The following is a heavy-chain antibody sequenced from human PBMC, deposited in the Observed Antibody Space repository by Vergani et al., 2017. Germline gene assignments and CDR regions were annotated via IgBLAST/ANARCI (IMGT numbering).Heavy chain of an antibody. Sequence: QVQLAESGPGLVKPSETLSLTCTVSGGSFNTYYWSWIRQSPGKGLEWIGYIYSTGSTNYNPSLNSRVTMSVDTSKNQFSLKLRSVTAADTAVYYCARSRKLRYSGSYGDAFDIWGQGTMVTVSS. CDR2: IYSTGST. CDR3: ARSRKLRYSGSYGDAFDI. D-gene: IGHD1-26*01. CDR1: GGSFNTYY. J-gene: IGHJ3*02. V-gene: IGHV4-59*13.